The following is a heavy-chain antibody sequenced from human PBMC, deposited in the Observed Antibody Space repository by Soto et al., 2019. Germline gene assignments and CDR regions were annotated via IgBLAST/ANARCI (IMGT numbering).Heavy chain of an antibody. D-gene: IGHD3-10*01. CDR2: TYYRSKWYN. Sequence: SQTLSLTCAISGGSVSSNSAAWDWIRQSPSRGLEWLGRTYYRSKWYNDYAVSVKSQITINPDTSKNQFSLQLNSVTPEDTAVYYCARVPHYYGSGSYTYYYYYGMDVWGQGTTVTVSS. CDR3: ARVPHYYGSGSYTYYYYYGMDV. J-gene: IGHJ6*02. CDR1: GGSVSSNSAA. V-gene: IGHV6-1*01.